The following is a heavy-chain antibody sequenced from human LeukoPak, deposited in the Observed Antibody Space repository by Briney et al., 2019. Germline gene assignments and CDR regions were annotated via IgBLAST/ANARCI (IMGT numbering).Heavy chain of an antibody. CDR3: ARGAYYDSSGSATGFDP. Sequence: PGGSLRLSCAASGFTVTGNYMSWVRQAPGKGLEWVSVIYSDGGRNYADSVKGRFTISRDNSKNTLYLQMNSLRAEDTAVYYCARGAYYDSSGSATGFDPWGQGTLVTVSS. V-gene: IGHV3-66*01. CDR2: IYSDGGR. J-gene: IGHJ5*02. CDR1: GFTVTGNY. D-gene: IGHD3-22*01.